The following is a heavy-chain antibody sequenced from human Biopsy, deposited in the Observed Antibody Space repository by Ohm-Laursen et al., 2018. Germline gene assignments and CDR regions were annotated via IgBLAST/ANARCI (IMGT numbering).Heavy chain of an antibody. CDR2: ISSSSDNI. CDR1: GFTFNNYG. D-gene: IGHD2-21*01. CDR3: ARSRGNSEIATIYYYGMDV. J-gene: IGHJ6*02. Sequence: SLRLSCAASGFTFNNYGMQWVRQTPGKGLEWVSTISSSSDNIYYVDSVKGRFTISRDNAKNSLYLQMNSLRAEDTAVYYCARSRGNSEIATIYYYGMDVWGQGTTVTVSS. V-gene: IGHV3-21*01.